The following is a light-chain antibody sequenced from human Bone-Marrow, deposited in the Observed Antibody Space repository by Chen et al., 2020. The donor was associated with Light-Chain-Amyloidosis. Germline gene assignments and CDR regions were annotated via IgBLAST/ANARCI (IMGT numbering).Light chain of an antibody. V-gene: IGLV2-14*01. CDR3: SSFTITNTWI. Sequence: QSALTQPASVSGSPGQSITIPCTGTSSDVGGYNYVSWYQQHPGKAPKLMIYEVTNRPSGISIRFPGSKSGNTASLTISGLQAEDEADYYCSSFTITNTWIFGGGTKLTVL. CDR2: EVT. J-gene: IGLJ2*01. CDR1: SSDVGGYNY.